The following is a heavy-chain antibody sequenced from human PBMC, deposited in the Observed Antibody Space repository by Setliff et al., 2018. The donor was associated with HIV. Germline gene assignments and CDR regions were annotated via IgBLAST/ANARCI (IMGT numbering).Heavy chain of an antibody. CDR2: VYTRGIT. CDR1: GGSISSHY. CDR3: ARGSSRLMVYGVPRGAFDI. D-gene: IGHD2-8*01. J-gene: IGHJ3*02. V-gene: IGHV4-4*08. Sequence: KSSETLSLTCSVSGGSISSHYWSWIRQSPGKGLEWIGYVYTRGITSYNPSLKSRVTTSVDTTKNQLSLNRSSVTAADTAVYYCARGSSRLMVYGVPRGAFDIWGQGTKVTVSS.